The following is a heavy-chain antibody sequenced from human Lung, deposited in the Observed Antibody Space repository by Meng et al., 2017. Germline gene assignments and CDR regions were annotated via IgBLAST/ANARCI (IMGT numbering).Heavy chain of an antibody. CDR1: DYTFTGYG. CDR3: ARGTPGRSYCDY. CDR2: LGAHPGDT. J-gene: IGHJ4*02. D-gene: IGHD3-10*01. V-gene: IGHV1-18*01. Sequence: HVQLLQSGAEVKQLGASVKVFCKASDYTFTGYGVCWVRQAPGQGLEWMAWLGAHPGDTSFAPKFLGRVTVTADTATATAYMELRSLRSDDTAVYYCARGTPGRSYCDYWGLGTLVTVSS.